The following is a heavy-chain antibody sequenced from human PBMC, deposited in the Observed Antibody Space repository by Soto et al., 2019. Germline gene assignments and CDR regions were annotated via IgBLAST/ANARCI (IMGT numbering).Heavy chain of an antibody. Sequence: GGSLRLSCAASGFTFSNYAMTWVRQAPGKGLECVSTINTSGGNTHYADSVKGRFSVSRDNSKNTLSLQMNSLRAEDTAVYYCARDGVGGTVFFGYLDSWGQGALVTVSS. J-gene: IGHJ5*02. CDR3: ARDGVGGTVFFGYLDS. CDR2: INTSGGNT. CDR1: GFTFSNYA. V-gene: IGHV3-23*01. D-gene: IGHD3-3*01.